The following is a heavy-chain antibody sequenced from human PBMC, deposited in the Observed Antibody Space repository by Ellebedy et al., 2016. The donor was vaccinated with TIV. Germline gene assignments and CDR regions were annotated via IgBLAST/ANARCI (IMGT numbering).Heavy chain of an antibody. V-gene: IGHV3-23*01. CDR3: AKDSDSSGWYY. CDR2: FSAGGVDT. CDR1: GFTFSTYA. J-gene: IGHJ4*02. Sequence: GESLKISCSASGFTFSTYAMSWVRQPPGKGLEWVAGFSAGGVDTYYADPVKGRFTVSRDNSKNTLYVQMDSLRAEDTAVYYCAKDSDSSGWYYWGQGTLVTVSS. D-gene: IGHD6-19*01.